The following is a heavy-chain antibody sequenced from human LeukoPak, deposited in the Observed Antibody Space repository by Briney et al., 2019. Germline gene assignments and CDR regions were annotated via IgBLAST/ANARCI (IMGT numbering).Heavy chain of an antibody. V-gene: IGHV1-2*02. D-gene: IGHD6-6*01. CDR2: INPNSGGT. Sequence: GASVKVSCKACGYTFTGYYMHWVRQAPGQGLEWMGWINPNSGGTNYAQKFQGRVTMTRDTSISTAYMELSRLRSDDTAVYYCARYSSSSMYYFDYWGQGTLVTVSS. CDR1: GYTFTGYY. J-gene: IGHJ4*02. CDR3: ARYSSSSMYYFDY.